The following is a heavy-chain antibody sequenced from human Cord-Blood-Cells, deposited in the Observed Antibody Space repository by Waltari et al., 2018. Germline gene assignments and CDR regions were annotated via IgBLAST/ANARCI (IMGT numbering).Heavy chain of an antibody. CDR2: FDPEEGET. D-gene: IGHD7-27*01. Sequence: QVQLVQSGAEVKKPGASVKVSCKVSGYTLTELSMHWVRQAPGKGLEWKGGFDPEEGETIYAKTYQGRVTMTEDKPTDTAYMELSSLRAEDTAVYYCATPGERLGTAYYYYYYGMDVWGQGTTVTVSS. CDR1: GYTLTELS. CDR3: ATPGERLGTAYYYYYYGMDV. V-gene: IGHV1-24*01. J-gene: IGHJ6*02.